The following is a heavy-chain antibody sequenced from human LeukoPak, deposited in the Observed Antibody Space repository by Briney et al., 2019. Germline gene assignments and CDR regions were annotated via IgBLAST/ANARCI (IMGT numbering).Heavy chain of an antibody. Sequence: GGSLRLSCAASGFTFSTCAMSWVRQAPGKGLEWVSTIRDSGTFTYYAESVKGRYTISRDNSKNTLYLQMNSLRAEDTAVYYCAKGESYYYESSAYYYARYWGQGTLVTVSS. CDR3: AKGESYYYESSAYYYARY. CDR2: IRDSGTFT. CDR1: GFTFSTCA. J-gene: IGHJ4*02. D-gene: IGHD3-22*01. V-gene: IGHV3-23*01.